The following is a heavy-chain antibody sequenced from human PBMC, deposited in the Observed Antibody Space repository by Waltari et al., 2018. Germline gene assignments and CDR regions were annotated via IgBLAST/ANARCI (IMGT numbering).Heavy chain of an antibody. Sequence: QVQLVQSGAEVKKPGASLKVSCKASGYIFTNYGISWVRQAPGQGLEWMGWISGKNGNTNCAHKFLGRLNMAKDTSTKTVYMELSRLTSDDTAVYYWAKDRHQLIEEGFLLALDPWGQGTLVTVSS. D-gene: IGHD2-2*01. J-gene: IGHJ5*02. CDR3: AKDRHQLIEEGFLLALDP. CDR2: ISGKNGNT. V-gene: IGHV1-18*04. CDR1: GYIFTNYG.